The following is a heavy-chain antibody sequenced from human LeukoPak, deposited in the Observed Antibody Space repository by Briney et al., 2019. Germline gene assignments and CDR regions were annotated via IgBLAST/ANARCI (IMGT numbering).Heavy chain of an antibody. Sequence: ASVKVSCKASGGTFSSYTITWVRQAPGQGLEWMGRVIPFLGITNYAQKFQVRVTITADKSTSTAYMELSSLRSEDTAIYYCAAGDGNYGDYINYWGQGTLVTVSS. CDR3: AAGDGNYGDYINY. V-gene: IGHV1-69*02. CDR1: GGTFSSYT. CDR2: VIPFLGIT. J-gene: IGHJ4*02. D-gene: IGHD4-17*01.